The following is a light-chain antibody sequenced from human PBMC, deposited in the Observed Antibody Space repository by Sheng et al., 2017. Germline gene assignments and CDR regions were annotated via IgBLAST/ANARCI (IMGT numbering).Light chain of an antibody. CDR1: QSISTY. V-gene: IGKV1-39*01. CDR2: AAS. CDR3: QQSYTTPWG. J-gene: IGKJ1*01. Sequence: DIQMTQSPSSVSVSVGDRVTITCRASQSISTYLNWYQQKPGKAPKLLIYAASSLQSGVPSRFSGSGSGTDFTLTISSLQPEDFAIYYCQQSYTTPWGFGQGTKVEIK.